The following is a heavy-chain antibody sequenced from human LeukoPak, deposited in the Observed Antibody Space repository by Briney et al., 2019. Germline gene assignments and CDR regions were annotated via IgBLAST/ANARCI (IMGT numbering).Heavy chain of an antibody. Sequence: SVKVSCKASGGTFSSYAISWVRQAPGQGLEWMGGIIPIFGTANYAQKFQGRVTITADKSTSTAYMELRSLRSDDTAVYYCARADHYYCYYMDVWGKGTTVTVSS. V-gene: IGHV1-69*06. CDR3: ARADHYYCYYMDV. J-gene: IGHJ6*03. CDR2: IIPIFGTA. CDR1: GGTFSSYA.